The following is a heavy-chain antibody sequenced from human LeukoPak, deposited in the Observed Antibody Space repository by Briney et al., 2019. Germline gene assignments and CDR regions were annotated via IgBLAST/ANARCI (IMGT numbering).Heavy chain of an antibody. CDR3: ARGRITIFGVVIGLGY. Sequence: SETLSLTCAVYGGSFSGYYWSWIRQPPGKGLEWIGEINHSGSTNYNPSLKSRVTISVDTSKNQFSLKLSSVTAADTAVYYCARGRITIFGVVIGLGYWGQGTLVPVSS. CDR2: INHSGST. J-gene: IGHJ4*02. V-gene: IGHV4-34*01. D-gene: IGHD3-3*01. CDR1: GGSFSGYY.